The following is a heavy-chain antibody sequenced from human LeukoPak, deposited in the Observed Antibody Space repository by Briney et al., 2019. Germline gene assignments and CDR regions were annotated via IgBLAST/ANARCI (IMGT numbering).Heavy chain of an antibody. J-gene: IGHJ3*02. Sequence: SETLSLTCTVSGGSICSYYWSWVRQPPGKGLEWIGYIYYSGSTNYNPYLTSRVATPVATSKNRFSLMLSSVPAADRAVHYFAGHMNIVVVTSHALVSWREGTMVTVSS. CDR1: GGSICSYY. CDR2: IYYSGST. D-gene: IGHD2-21*02. V-gene: IGHV4-59*08. CDR3: AGHMNIVVVTSHALVS.